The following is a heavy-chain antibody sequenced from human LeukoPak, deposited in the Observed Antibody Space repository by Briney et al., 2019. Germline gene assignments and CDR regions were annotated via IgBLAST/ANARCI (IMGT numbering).Heavy chain of an antibody. Sequence: PSETLSLTCTVSGYSISSGYYWGWIRQPPGKGLEWIGSIYHSGSTYYNPSLKSRVTISVDTSKNQFSLKLSSVTAADTAVYYCARDYVWGSYRGYYYYMDVWGKGTTVTVSS. J-gene: IGHJ6*03. CDR1: GYSISSGYY. CDR2: IYHSGST. D-gene: IGHD3-16*02. CDR3: ARDYVWGSYRGYYYYMDV. V-gene: IGHV4-38-2*02.